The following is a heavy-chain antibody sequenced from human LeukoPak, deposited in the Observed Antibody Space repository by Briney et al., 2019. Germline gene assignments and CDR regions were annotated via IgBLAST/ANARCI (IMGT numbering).Heavy chain of an antibody. Sequence: GGSLRLSCAASGXXXSSYSXXXVXXAPXXXLEWVSSISSSSSYIYYADSVKGRFTISRDNAKNSLYLQMNSLRAEDTAVYYCARRDDYGDYWGQGTLVTVSS. D-gene: IGHD5-24*01. J-gene: IGHJ4*02. V-gene: IGHV3-21*01. CDR1: GXXXSSYS. CDR2: ISSSSSYI. CDR3: ARRDDYGDY.